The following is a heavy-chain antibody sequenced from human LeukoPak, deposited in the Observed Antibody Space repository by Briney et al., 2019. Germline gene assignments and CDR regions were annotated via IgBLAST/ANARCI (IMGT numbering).Heavy chain of an antibody. CDR2: ISYDGSNK. D-gene: IGHD6-13*01. CDR3: ARDSSWYSSSWYPYYGMDV. J-gene: IGHJ6*02. CDR1: GFTFSSYA. Sequence: GRSLRLSCAASGFTFSSYAMHWVRQAPGKGLEWVAVISYDGSNKYYADSVKGRFTISRDNSKNTLYLQMNSLRAEDTAVYYCARDSSWYSSSWYPYYGMDVWGQGTTVTVSS. V-gene: IGHV3-30-3*01.